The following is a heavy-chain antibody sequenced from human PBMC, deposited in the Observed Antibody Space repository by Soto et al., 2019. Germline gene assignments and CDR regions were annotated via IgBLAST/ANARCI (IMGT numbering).Heavy chain of an antibody. Sequence: GGSLRLSCAASGFTFSSYAMNWVRRAPGKGLEWVSAITGRGTTTYYADSVKGRFIISRDNSNNTLFLQMYNLRFEDTAVYYCAKDEAVTPLGWLDPWGQGTLVTVSS. D-gene: IGHD6-19*01. CDR2: ITGRGTTT. CDR3: AKDEAVTPLGWLDP. V-gene: IGHV3-23*01. J-gene: IGHJ5*02. CDR1: GFTFSSYA.